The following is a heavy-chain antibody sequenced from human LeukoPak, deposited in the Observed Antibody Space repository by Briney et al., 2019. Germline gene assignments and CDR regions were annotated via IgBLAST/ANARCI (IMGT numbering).Heavy chain of an antibody. CDR2: IYYSGST. CDR1: GGSISSGSYY. V-gene: IGHV4-61*01. D-gene: IGHD3-10*01. J-gene: IGHJ4*02. Sequence: SETLSLTCAVSGGSISSGSYYWSWIRQPPGKGLEWIGYIYYSGSTNYNPSLKSRVTISVDTSKNQFSLKLSSVTAADTAVYYCATLGSGSYWANFDYWGQGTLVTVSS. CDR3: ATLGSGSYWANFDY.